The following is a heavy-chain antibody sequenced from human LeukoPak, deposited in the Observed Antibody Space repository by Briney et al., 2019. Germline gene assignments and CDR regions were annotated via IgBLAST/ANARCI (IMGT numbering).Heavy chain of an antibody. CDR1: GFTFSNYW. CDR2: IKQDGSER. J-gene: IGHJ4*02. Sequence: GGPLRLSCAASGFTFSNYWMTWVRQAPEKGLEWVANIKQDGSERYYVDSVKGRFTISRDNAKNSLYLKMNSLRAEDTAVYYCARDDSTGYLYLDHWGQGTLVTVSS. D-gene: IGHD3-22*01. CDR3: ARDDSTGYLYLDH. V-gene: IGHV3-7*05.